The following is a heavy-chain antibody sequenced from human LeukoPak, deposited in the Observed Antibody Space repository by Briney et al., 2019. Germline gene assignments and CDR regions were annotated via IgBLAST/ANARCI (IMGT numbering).Heavy chain of an antibody. Sequence: ASVKVSCKASGYTFTSYAMHWVRQAPGQRLEWMAWINVDSGNTKYSQEFQGRVTITRDTSASTAYMELSSLRSEDMAVYYCAVGDYYYDTHFDYWGQGTLVTVSS. CDR1: GYTFTSYA. CDR3: AVGDYYYDTHFDY. D-gene: IGHD3-22*01. V-gene: IGHV1-3*03. CDR2: INVDSGNT. J-gene: IGHJ4*02.